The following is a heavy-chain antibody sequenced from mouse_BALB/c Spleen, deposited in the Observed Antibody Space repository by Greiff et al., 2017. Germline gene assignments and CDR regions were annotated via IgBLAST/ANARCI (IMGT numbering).Heavy chain of an antibody. CDR1: GYTFTSYW. D-gene: IGHD2-4*01. V-gene: IGHV1-87*01. CDR3: ARRDYGGFDY. J-gene: IGHJ2*01. Sequence: VKLQQSGAELARPGASVKLSCKASGYTFTSYWMQWVKQRPGQGLEWIGAIYPGDGDTRYTQKFKGKATLTADKSSSTAYMQLSSLASEDSAVYYCARRDYGGFDYWGQGTTLTVSS. CDR2: IYPGDGDT.